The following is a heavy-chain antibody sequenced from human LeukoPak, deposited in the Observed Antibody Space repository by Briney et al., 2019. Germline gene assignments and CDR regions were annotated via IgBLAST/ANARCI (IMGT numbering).Heavy chain of an antibody. CDR2: IYSGGST. CDR1: GFTVSSNY. J-gene: IGHJ4*02. D-gene: IGHD3-22*01. V-gene: IGHV3-53*01. CDR3: AKDLSYISGYYHYFDY. Sequence: PGGSLRLSCAASGFTVSSNYMSWVRQAPGKGLEWVSVIYSGGSTYYADSVKGRFTISRDNSKNTLYLQMNSPRAEDTAVYYCAKDLSYISGYYHYFDYWGREPWSPSPQ.